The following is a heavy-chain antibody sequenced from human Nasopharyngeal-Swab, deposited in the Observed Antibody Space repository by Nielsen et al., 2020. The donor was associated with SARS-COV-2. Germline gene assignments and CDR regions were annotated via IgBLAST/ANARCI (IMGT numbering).Heavy chain of an antibody. Sequence: SGPTLAKPTQTLTLTCTFSGFSLSTSGVGVGWIRQPPGKALEWLALIYWDDDKRYSPSLKSRLTITKDTSKNQVVLTMTNMDPADTATYYCAHIVSRGWYGEDFDYWGQGTLVTVSS. CDR2: IYWDDDK. V-gene: IGHV2-5*02. CDR1: GFSLSTSGVG. D-gene: IGHD6-19*01. CDR3: AHIVSRGWYGEDFDY. J-gene: IGHJ4*02.